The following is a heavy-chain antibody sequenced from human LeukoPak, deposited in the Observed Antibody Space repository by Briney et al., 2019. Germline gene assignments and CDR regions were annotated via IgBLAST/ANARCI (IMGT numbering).Heavy chain of an antibody. V-gene: IGHV3-30*02. J-gene: IGHJ4*02. Sequence: PGGSLRLSCAASGFTFSSYGMHWVCQAPGKGLEWVAFIRYDGSNKYYADSVKGRFTISRDNSKNTLYLQMNSLRAEDTAVYYCAKAANHFVVVVAADIGRDYWGQGTLVTVSS. CDR2: IRYDGSNK. D-gene: IGHD2-15*01. CDR3: AKAANHFVVVVAADIGRDY. CDR1: GFTFSSYG.